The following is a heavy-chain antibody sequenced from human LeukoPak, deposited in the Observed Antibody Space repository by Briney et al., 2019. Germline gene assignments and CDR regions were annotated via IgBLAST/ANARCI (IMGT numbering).Heavy chain of an antibody. CDR3: AREGRYYYDSSGYCPFDY. CDR1: GGTFSSYA. D-gene: IGHD3-22*01. CDR2: IIPIFDTA. J-gene: IGHJ4*02. V-gene: IGHV1-69*13. Sequence: ASVKVSCKASGGTFSSYAISWVPQAPGQGLEWMGGIIPIFDTANYAQKFQGRVTITADEFTSTAYMELSSLRAEDTAVYYYAREGRYYYDSSGYCPFDYWGQGPLVTVSS.